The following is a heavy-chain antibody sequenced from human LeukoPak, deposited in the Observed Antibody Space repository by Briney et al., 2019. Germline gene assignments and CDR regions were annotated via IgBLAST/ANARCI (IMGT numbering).Heavy chain of an antibody. Sequence: GGSLRLSCAASGFTFTTDPMHWVRQTPGKGLEWLGVLSYDGTDWYYADSVRGRFTISRDNSKKTLYLQMNSLTREGTAVYYRARGTPAVAGIDYWGLGTLVTVSS. V-gene: IGHV3-30*04. CDR2: LSYDGTDW. CDR1: GFTFTTDP. D-gene: IGHD6-19*01. J-gene: IGHJ4*02. CDR3: ARGTPAVAGIDY.